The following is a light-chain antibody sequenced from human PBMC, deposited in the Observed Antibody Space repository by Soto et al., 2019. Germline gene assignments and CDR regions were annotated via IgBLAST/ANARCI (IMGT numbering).Light chain of an antibody. J-gene: IGKJ5*01. CDR3: QQYFTNTIT. V-gene: IGKV4-1*01. CDR2: WAS. Sequence: DIVMTQSPDSLAVSLGERATINCKSSQNVLYNSNNKNYLAWYQQKPGQPPKLLIYWASTRESGVPDRFSGSGSGTDFTLTITSLQAEDVAVYYCQQYFTNTITFGQGTRLEI. CDR1: QNVLYNSNNKNY.